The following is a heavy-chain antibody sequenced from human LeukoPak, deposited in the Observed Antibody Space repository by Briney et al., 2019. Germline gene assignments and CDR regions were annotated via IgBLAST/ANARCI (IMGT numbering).Heavy chain of an antibody. CDR2: FDPEDGET. J-gene: IGHJ4*02. CDR1: GYTLTELS. Sequence: GASVKVSCKVSGYTLTELSMHWVRQAPGKGLEWMGGFDPEDGETIYAQKFQGRVTMTEDTSTDTAYMEPSSLRSEDTAVYYCATDWTDYYGSGSYYPLGWGQGTLVTVSS. CDR3: ATDWTDYYGSGSYYPLG. D-gene: IGHD3-10*01. V-gene: IGHV1-24*01.